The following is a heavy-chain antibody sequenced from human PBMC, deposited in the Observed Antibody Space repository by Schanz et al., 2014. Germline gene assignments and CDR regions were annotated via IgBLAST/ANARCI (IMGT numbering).Heavy chain of an antibody. Sequence: EVQLAESGGTLVRPGGSLRLSCAASGFAVDNYYMSCVRQAPGRGLEWVSIIFTDGRTYYADSVKGRFTISRDSSKNTLFLQMNSLRTEDTAVYYCARLDPYCRSGTCSRAFDFWGQGTLVTVSS. CDR2: IFTDGRT. CDR1: GFAVDNYY. V-gene: IGHV3-66*02. CDR3: ARLDPYCRSGTCSRAFDF. J-gene: IGHJ4*02. D-gene: IGHD2-15*01.